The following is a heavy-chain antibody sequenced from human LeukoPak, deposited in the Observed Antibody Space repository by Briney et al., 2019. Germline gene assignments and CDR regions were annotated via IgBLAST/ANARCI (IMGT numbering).Heavy chain of an antibody. V-gene: IGHV1-18*04. D-gene: IGHD6-19*01. CDR3: TRRHRSGLEYYDH. CDR2: ITTYNGNT. Sequence: GASVKVSCKASGYTFTSHGISWVRQAPGQGLEWMGCITTYNGNTNYAQKLQDRVTMTRDTSTSTGYMELRSLRSDDTAVYCCTRRHRSGLEYYDHWGQGTLVTVSS. J-gene: IGHJ4*02. CDR1: GYTFTSHG.